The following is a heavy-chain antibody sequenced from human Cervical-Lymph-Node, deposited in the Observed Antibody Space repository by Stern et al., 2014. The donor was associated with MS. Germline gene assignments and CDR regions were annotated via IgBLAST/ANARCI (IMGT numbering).Heavy chain of an antibody. V-gene: IGHV4-4*02. CDR3: AREGYSSSYDAFDI. CDR1: GGSISSSNW. D-gene: IGHD6-6*01. J-gene: IGHJ3*02. CDR2: IYHSGST. Sequence: QVQLQESGPGLVKPSGTLSLTCAVSGGSISSSNWWSWVRQPPGKGLEGLGEIYHSGSTNYNPSLKSRVTISVDKSKNQFYLKLSSVTAADTAVYYCAREGYSSSYDAFDIWGQGTMVTVSS.